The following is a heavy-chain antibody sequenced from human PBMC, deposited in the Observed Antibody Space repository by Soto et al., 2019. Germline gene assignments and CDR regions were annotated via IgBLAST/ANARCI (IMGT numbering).Heavy chain of an antibody. V-gene: IGHV3-21*02. Sequence: EVQLVESGGGLVKPGGSLRLSCAASGFTFSSHNIYWFRQPPGKGLEWVSSIGTSDGSTFYADSVRGRFTISKDNAKNSVYLQMDSLRAEDTAIYHCARELSLMIRADNWGQGTLVTVSS. CDR2: IGTSDGST. CDR3: ARELSLMIRADN. J-gene: IGHJ4*02. CDR1: GFTFSSHN. D-gene: IGHD3-10*01.